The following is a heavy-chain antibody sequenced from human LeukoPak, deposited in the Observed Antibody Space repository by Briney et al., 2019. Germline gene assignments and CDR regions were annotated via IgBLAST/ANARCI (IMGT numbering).Heavy chain of an antibody. CDR1: GGSISSGSYY. Sequence: SEALSLTCTVSGGSISSGSYYWSWIRQPAGRGLEWIGRIYTSGSTNYNPSLKSRVTMSVDTSKNQFSLKLSSVTAADTAVYYCARDRRDDYDSSGYYSYYYYMDVWGKGTTVTISS. CDR2: IYTSGST. D-gene: IGHD3-22*01. J-gene: IGHJ6*03. CDR3: ARDRRDDYDSSGYYSYYYYMDV. V-gene: IGHV4-61*02.